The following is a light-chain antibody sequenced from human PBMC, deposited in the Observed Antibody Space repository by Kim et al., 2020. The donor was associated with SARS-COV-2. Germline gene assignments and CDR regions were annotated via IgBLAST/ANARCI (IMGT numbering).Light chain of an antibody. Sequence: EIVMTQSPATLSESPGERATLSCRASQSVTSNYLVWYQQKPGQAPRLLIYGASSRATGIPDRFSGGGSGTDFTLTISRLEPEDFAVYYCQQYGSTPRTFGQGTKVDIK. CDR1: QSVTSNY. CDR2: GAS. CDR3: QQYGSTPRT. J-gene: IGKJ1*01. V-gene: IGKV3-20*01.